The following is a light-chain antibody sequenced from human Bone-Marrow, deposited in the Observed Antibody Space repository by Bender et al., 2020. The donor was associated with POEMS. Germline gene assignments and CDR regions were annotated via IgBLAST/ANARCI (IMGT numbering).Light chain of an antibody. CDR1: SSDIGGRDY. V-gene: IGLV2-14*01. J-gene: IGLJ3*02. CDR3: CSYAGSHTWK. Sequence: QSALTQPASVSGSPGQSITISCSGISSDIGGRDYVSWYQQRPGRAPKVLIYDVTDRPSGVSDRFSGSKSGNTASLTISGLQAEDEADYYCCSYAGSHTWKFGGGTKLTVL. CDR2: DVT.